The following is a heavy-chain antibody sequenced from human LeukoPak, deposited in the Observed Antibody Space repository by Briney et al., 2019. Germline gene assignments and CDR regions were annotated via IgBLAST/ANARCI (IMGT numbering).Heavy chain of an antibody. CDR2: IYYSGST. CDR1: GGSISSYY. D-gene: IGHD1-7*01. V-gene: IGHV4-59*08. J-gene: IGHJ4*02. Sequence: ASETLSLTCTVSGGSISSYYWSWIRQPPGKGLEWIGYIYYSGSTNYNPSLKSRVTISVNTSKNQFSLKLSSVTAADTAVYYCARTPENWNYPGLDYWGQGTLVTVSS. CDR3: ARTPENWNYPGLDY.